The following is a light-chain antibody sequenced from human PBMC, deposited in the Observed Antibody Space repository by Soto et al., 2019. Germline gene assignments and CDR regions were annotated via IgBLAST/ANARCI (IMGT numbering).Light chain of an antibody. Sequence: QSVLTQPPSVCAAPGQRVTISCSGSSANIGSNYVSWYQHLPGTAPKLVIYDSDRRPSEIPDRFSGSKSGTSATLDITGLQTGDEADYYCGAWDGSLSVVLFGGGTKLTVL. CDR3: GAWDGSLSVVL. J-gene: IGLJ2*01. V-gene: IGLV1-51*01. CDR1: SANIGSNY. CDR2: DSD.